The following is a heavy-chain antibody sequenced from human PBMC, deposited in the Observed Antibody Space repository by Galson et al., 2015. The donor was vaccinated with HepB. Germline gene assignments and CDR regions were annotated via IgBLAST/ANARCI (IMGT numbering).Heavy chain of an antibody. CDR2: IIPIFGTA. J-gene: IGHJ4*02. CDR1: GGTFSSYA. V-gene: IGHV1-69*06. Sequence: SVKVSCKASGGTFSSYAISWVRQAPGQGLEWMGGIIPIFGTANYAQEFQGRVTITADKSTSTAYMELSSLRSEDTAVYYCARARVNYDILTGYYSFFDYWGQGTLVTVSS. CDR3: ARARVNYDILTGYYSFFDY. D-gene: IGHD3-9*01.